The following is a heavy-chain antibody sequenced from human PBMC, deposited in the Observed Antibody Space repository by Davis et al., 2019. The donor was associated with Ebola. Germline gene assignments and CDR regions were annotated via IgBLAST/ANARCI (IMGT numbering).Heavy chain of an antibody. J-gene: IGHJ6*02. V-gene: IGHV4-34*01. CDR3: ARRGYYYYYYGMDV. D-gene: IGHD3-16*01. CDR1: GGSFSGYY. Sequence: SETLSLTCAVYGGSFSGYYWSWIRQPPGKGLEWIGEINHSGSTNYNPSLKSRVTISVDTSKNQFSLKLSSVTAADTAVYYCARRGYYYYYYGMDVWGQGTTVTVSS. CDR2: INHSGST.